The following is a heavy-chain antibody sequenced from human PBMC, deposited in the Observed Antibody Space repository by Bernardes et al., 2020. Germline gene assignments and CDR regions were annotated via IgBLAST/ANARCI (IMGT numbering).Heavy chain of an antibody. J-gene: IGHJ4*02. D-gene: IGHD6-6*01. V-gene: IGHV3-48*01. Sequence: GGSLRLSCAASGFTLSSYTINWVRQAPGKGLEWLSYISRDSSLIYYADSVKGRFTVSRDNAENSLYLQMNSLRAEDTAVYYCAGHISSSWFDFWGQGTLVTVSS. CDR2: ISRDSSLI. CDR1: GFTLSSYT. CDR3: AGHISSSWFDF.